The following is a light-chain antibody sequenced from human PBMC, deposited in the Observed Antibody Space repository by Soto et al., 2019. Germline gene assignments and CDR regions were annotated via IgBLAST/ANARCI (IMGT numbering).Light chain of an antibody. V-gene: IGKV3D-15*01. CDR3: QQYNNWPRT. Sequence: EIVMTQSPATLSASPGERATLSCRASQSVNTNVAWYQQEPGQAPRLLIYGASTRATGIPARFSGSVSGTEFALTISSLQSEDFAVYYCQQYNNWPRTFGQGTKVDIK. CDR2: GAS. CDR1: QSVNTN. J-gene: IGKJ1*01.